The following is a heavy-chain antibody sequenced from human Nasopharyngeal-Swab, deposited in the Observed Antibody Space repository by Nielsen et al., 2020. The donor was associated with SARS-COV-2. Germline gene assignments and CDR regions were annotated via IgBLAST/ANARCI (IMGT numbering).Heavy chain of an antibody. Sequence: TPPLTCAVSGGSISRSQWWTWVRQPPGKGLEWIGEIFPSGSTKYSPSLKSRVTISIDESKNQFSLILTSVTAADAAVYYCAKLYYDSSGPGDIWGRGTMVTVSS. D-gene: IGHD3-22*01. CDR2: IFPSGST. J-gene: IGHJ3*02. CDR3: AKLYYDSSGPGDI. V-gene: IGHV4-4*02. CDR1: GGSISRSQW.